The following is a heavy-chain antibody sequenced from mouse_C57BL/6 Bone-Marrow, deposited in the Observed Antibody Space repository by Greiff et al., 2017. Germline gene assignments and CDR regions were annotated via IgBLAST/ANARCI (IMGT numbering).Heavy chain of an antibody. J-gene: IGHJ4*01. V-gene: IGHV1-69*01. CDR2: IDPSDSYT. CDR3: ARRGDAMDD. CDR1: GYTFTSYW. Sequence: QVQLQQPGAELVMPGASVKLSCKASGYTFTSYWMHWVKQRPGQGLEWIGEIDPSDSYTNYNQKFKGKSTLTVDKSSSTAYMQLSSLTSEDSAVYYCARRGDAMDDWGQGTSVTVSS.